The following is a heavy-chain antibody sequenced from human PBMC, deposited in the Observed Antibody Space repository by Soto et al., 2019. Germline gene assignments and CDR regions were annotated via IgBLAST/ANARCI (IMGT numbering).Heavy chain of an antibody. CDR3: VKDPYCSSISCYAGNFYY. D-gene: IGHD2-2*01. CDR1: GFTFSSYA. CDR2: ISGSGGST. Sequence: SLRLSCAASGFTFSSYAMSWVRQAPGKGLEWVSAISGSGGSTYYADSVKGRFTISRDNSKNTLYLQMNSLRAEDTAVYYCVKDPYCSSISCYAGNFYYWGQGALVTVSS. V-gene: IGHV3-23*01. J-gene: IGHJ4*02.